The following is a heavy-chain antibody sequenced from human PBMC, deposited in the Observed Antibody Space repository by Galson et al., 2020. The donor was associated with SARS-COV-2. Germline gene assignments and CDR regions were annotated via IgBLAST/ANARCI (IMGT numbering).Heavy chain of an antibody. V-gene: IGHV3-72*01. J-gene: IGHJ4*02. D-gene: IGHD3-10*01. Sequence: GESLKISCAASGFTLSDHYMDWVRQAPGKGLEWVGRIRNKANSDTTKYAASVEGRFTISRDDSTNSLYLQMNSLKTEDTAVYYCASGGERDFLDYWGQGTLSTVSS. CDR1: GFTLSDHY. CDR2: IRNKANSDTT. CDR3: ASGGERDFLDY.